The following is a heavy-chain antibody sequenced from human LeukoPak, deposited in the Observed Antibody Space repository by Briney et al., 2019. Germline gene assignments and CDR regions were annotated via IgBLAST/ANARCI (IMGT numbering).Heavy chain of an antibody. CDR3: ARDRELWFGELALDY. Sequence: GGSLRLSCAASGFTFSSYGMHWVRQAPGKGLEWVAVIWYDGSNKYYADSVKGRFTISRDNSKNTLYLQMNSLRAEDTAVYYCARDRELWFGELALDYWGQGTLVTVSS. D-gene: IGHD3-10*01. V-gene: IGHV3-33*01. CDR1: GFTFSSYG. J-gene: IGHJ4*02. CDR2: IWYDGSNK.